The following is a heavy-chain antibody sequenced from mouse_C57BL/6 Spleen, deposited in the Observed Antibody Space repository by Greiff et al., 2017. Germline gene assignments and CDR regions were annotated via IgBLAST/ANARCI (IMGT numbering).Heavy chain of an antibody. D-gene: IGHD2-2*01. CDR1: GFNIKDDY. J-gene: IGHJ3*01. CDR3: TSRMVKTRAY. CDR2: IDPENGDT. Sequence: EVHLVESGAELVRPGASVKLSCTASGFNIKDDYMHWVKQRPEQGLEWIGWIDPENGDTEYASKFQGKATITADTSSNTAYLQLSSLTSEDTAVYYCTSRMVKTRAYWGQGTLVTVSA. V-gene: IGHV14-4*01.